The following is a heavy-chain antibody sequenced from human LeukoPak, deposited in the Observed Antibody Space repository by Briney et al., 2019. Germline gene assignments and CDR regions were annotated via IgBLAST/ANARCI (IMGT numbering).Heavy chain of an antibody. D-gene: IGHD6-6*01. CDR1: GYTFTSYD. J-gene: IGHJ4*02. CDR2: INPYSGNT. Sequence: ASVKVSCKASGYTFTSYDINWVRQATGQGLEWMGWINPYSGNTGYAQKLQGRVTMTRNTSISTAYMELSSLRSEDTAVYYCARGPSSSSSFDYWGQGTLVTVSS. CDR3: ARGPSSSSSFDY. V-gene: IGHV1-8*01.